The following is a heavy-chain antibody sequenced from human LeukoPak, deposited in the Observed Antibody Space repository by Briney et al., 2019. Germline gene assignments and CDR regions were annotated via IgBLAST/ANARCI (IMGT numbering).Heavy chain of an antibody. V-gene: IGHV3-23*01. CDR3: AKGYRGIEAFDV. CDR1: GFTFSTSA. Sequence: GGSLRLSCAASGFTFSTSAMSWVRQAPGKGLEWVSAITGGGDYTYYADSVKGRFTISRDNPKNAVYLQMISLRAEDTAFYYCAKGYRGIEAFDVRGQGTMVTASS. CDR2: ITGGGDYT. J-gene: IGHJ3*01. D-gene: IGHD2-2*02.